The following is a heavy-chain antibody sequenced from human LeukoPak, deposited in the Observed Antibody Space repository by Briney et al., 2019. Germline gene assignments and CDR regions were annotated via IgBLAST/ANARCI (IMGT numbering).Heavy chain of an antibody. D-gene: IGHD2-2*01. CDR1: GYRFTSYW. J-gene: IGHJ4*02. CDR2: IYPGDSDT. V-gene: IGHV5-51*01. Sequence: GESLKISCKGSGYRFTSYWIGWVRPMPGKGLEWMGIIYPGDSDTRYSPSFQGQVTISADKSISTAYLQWSSLKASDTAMYYCARQEVYCSSTSCHILLFDYWGQGTLVTVSS. CDR3: ARQEVYCSSTSCHILLFDY.